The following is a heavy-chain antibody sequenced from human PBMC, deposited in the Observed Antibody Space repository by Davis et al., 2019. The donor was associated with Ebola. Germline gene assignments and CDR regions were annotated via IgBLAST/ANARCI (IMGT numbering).Heavy chain of an antibody. Sequence: SETLSLTCAVYGGSFSGYYWSWIRQPPGKGLEWIGEINHSGSTNYNPSLKSRVTISVDTSKNQFSLKLRSVTAADTAVYYCARGGIVATIRFDYWGQGTLVTVSS. CDR1: GGSFSGYY. CDR3: ARGGIVATIRFDY. CDR2: INHSGST. V-gene: IGHV4-34*01. J-gene: IGHJ4*02. D-gene: IGHD5-12*01.